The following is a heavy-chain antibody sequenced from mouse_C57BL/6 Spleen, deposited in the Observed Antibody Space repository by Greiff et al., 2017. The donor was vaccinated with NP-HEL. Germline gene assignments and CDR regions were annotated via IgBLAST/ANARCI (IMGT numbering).Heavy chain of an antibody. CDR1: GYAFTNYL. V-gene: IGHV1-54*01. CDR2: INPGSGGT. J-gene: IGHJ4*01. D-gene: IGHD1-1*01. CDR3: ARSPYYYGSSYDYAMDY. Sequence: VQLQQSGAELVRPGTSVKVSCKASGYAFTNYLIEWVKQRPGQGLEWIGVINPGSGGTNYNEKFKGKATLTADKSSSTAYMQLSSLTSEDSAVYFCARSPYYYGSSYDYAMDYWGQGTSVTVSS.